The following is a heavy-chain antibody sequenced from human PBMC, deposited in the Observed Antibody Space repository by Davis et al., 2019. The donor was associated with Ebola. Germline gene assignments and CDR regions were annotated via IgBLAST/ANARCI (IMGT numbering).Heavy chain of an antibody. V-gene: IGHV3-23*01. CDR1: GFTFRSYT. Sequence: GESLKISCAASGFTFRSYTLNWVRQAPGKGLEWVSTISDSDTGHTHYADSVRGRFTISRDDSMNMVFLQMNSLRAEDTAVYYCTTRLVNHFDYWGRGTLVTVSS. CDR2: ISDSDTGHT. CDR3: TTRLVNHFDY. D-gene: IGHD6-19*01. J-gene: IGHJ4*02.